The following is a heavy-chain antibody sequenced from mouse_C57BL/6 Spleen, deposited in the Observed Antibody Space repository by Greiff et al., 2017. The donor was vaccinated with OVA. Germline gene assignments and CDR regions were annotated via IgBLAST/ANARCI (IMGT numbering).Heavy chain of an antibody. J-gene: IGHJ3*01. Sequence: EVQLQQSGPELVKPGASVKIPCKASGYTFTDYNMDWVKQSHGKSLEWIGDINPNNGGTIYNQKFKGKATLTVDKSSSTAYMELRSLTSEDTAVYYCARKEDSSGYVFAYWGQGTLVTVSA. V-gene: IGHV1-18*01. CDR1: GYTFTDYN. D-gene: IGHD3-2*02. CDR3: ARKEDSSGYVFAY. CDR2: INPNNGGT.